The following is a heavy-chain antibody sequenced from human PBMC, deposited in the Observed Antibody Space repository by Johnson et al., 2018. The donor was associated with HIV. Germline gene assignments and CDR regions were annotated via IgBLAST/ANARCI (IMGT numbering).Heavy chain of an antibody. CDR1: GFTFSSYA. CDR3: ATGSLVVVGADGLLQLHDAFNI. Sequence: QVQLVESGGGVVQPGRSLRLSCAASGFTFSSYAMHWVRQAPGKGLEWVALISYDGIEKYYADSVTGRFTISRDTSKNTLYVQMNGLRAEDSAVYYCATGSLVVVGADGLLQLHDAFNIWGQGTMVTVSS. D-gene: IGHD2-15*01. CDR2: ISYDGIEK. J-gene: IGHJ3*02. V-gene: IGHV3-30*03.